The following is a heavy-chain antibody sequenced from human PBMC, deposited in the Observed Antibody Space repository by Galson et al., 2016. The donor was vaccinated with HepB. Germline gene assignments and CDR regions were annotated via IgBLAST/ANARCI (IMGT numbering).Heavy chain of an antibody. J-gene: IGHJ4*02. Sequence: LRLSCAASGFTLSTYAMSWVRQAPGKGLEWVSTIRGNGGSTSYADSVKGRFTISRYSSKNTVYLQMNSLRAGDTAVYYCAKGGMLIPRFDYWGQGTLVTVSS. V-gene: IGHV3-23*01. D-gene: IGHD3-16*01. CDR2: IRGNGGST. CDR3: AKGGMLIPRFDY. CDR1: GFTLSTYA.